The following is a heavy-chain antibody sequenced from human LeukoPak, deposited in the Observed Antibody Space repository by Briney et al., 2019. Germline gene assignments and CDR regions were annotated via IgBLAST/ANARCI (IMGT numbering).Heavy chain of an antibody. CDR2: IYTSGST. CDR1: GGSISSYY. D-gene: IGHD1-1*01. J-gene: IGHJ6*02. Sequence: SETLSLTCTVSGGSISSYYWSWIRQPAGKGLEWIGRIYTSGSTNYNPSLKSRVTMSVDTSKNQFSLKLSSVTAADTAVYYCARAGPRPNWNRLETLLLDVWGQGTTVTVSS. CDR3: ARAGPRPNWNRLETLLLDV. V-gene: IGHV4-4*07.